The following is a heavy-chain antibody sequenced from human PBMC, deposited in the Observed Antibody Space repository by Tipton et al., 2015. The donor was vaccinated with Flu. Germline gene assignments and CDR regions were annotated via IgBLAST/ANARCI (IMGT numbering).Heavy chain of an antibody. V-gene: IGHV4-34*01. D-gene: IGHD4-17*01. J-gene: IGHJ5*02. Sequence: TLSLTCTVSGGSFSGYFWTWIRQPPGMGLEWIGDINHIGNTNTNPSLKSRVTISIDTSKSQFFLDLTSMTAADTGIYYCARARDYGDRGGGWFDPWGQGTLVTVSS. CDR2: INHIGNT. CDR3: ARARDYGDRGGGWFDP. CDR1: GGSFSGYF.